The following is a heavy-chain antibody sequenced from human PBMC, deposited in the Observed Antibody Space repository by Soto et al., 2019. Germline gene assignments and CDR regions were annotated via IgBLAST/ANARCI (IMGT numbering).Heavy chain of an antibody. J-gene: IGHJ4*02. Sequence: ASVKVSCKASGYSFLYYAISWVRQAPGQGLEWLGWISPYNANTKYGERVQGQVTISADKSISTAYLQWSSLKASDTAMYYCARHVSGITSPFDYWGQGTLVTVSS. V-gene: IGHV1-18*01. CDR1: GYSFLYYA. CDR3: ARHVSGITSPFDY. CDR2: ISPYNANT. D-gene: IGHD3-3*01.